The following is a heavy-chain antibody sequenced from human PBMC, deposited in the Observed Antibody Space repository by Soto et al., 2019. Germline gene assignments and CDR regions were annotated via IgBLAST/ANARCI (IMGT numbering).Heavy chain of an antibody. Sequence: QVQLVESGGGVVQPGRSLRLSCAASGFTFSSYGMHWVRQAPGKGLEWVAVIWYDGSNKYYADSVKGRFTISRDNSKNTLYLQMNSLRAEDTAVYYCARDERGYYDFWSGRGMDVWGQGTTVTVSS. CDR1: GFTFSSYG. CDR2: IWYDGSNK. CDR3: ARDERGYYDFWSGRGMDV. V-gene: IGHV3-33*01. J-gene: IGHJ6*02. D-gene: IGHD3-3*01.